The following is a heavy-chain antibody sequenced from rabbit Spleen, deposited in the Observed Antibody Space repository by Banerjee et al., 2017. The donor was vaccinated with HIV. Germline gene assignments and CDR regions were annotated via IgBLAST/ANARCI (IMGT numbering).Heavy chain of an antibody. J-gene: IGHJ3*01. CDR2: IGSSGST. CDR1: GIDLSSDA. Sequence: QSVEESGGRLVTPGTPLTLTCTVSGIDLSSDAMGWVRQAPGKGLEYIGIIGSSGSTYYASWAKGRFTISKPSSTTVDLKMTSPTTEDTATYFCARTVDGRANIFYLWFDGLDLWGPGTLVTVS. V-gene: IGHV1S44*01. CDR3: ARTVDGRANIFYLWFDGLDL. D-gene: IGHD1-1*01.